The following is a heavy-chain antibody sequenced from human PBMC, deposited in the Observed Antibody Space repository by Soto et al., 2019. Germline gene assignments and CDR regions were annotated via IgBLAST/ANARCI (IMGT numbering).Heavy chain of an antibody. V-gene: IGHV3-23*01. CDR1: GFTFSSYA. D-gene: IGHD3-22*01. CDR3: AKFGLIVRGRRDYYMDV. CDR2: ISGSGGST. Sequence: GGSLRLSCAASGFTFSSYAMSWVRQAPGKGLEWVSAISGSGGSTYYADSVKGRFTISRDNSKNTLYLQMNSLRAEDTAVYYCAKFGLIVRGRRDYYMDVWGKGTTVTVSS. J-gene: IGHJ6*03.